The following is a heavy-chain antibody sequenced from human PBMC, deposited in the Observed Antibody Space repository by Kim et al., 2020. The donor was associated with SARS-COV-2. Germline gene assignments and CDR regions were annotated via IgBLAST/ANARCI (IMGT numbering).Heavy chain of an antibody. CDR1: GFTFSSYA. J-gene: IGHJ4*02. V-gene: IGHV3-30-3*01. D-gene: IGHD3-10*01. CDR2: ISYDGSNK. Sequence: GGSLRLSCAASGFTFSSYAMHWVRQAPGKGLEWVAVISYDGSNKYHADSVKGRFTISRDNSKNTLYLQMNSLRAEDTAVYYCARGVYGSGFYFDYWGQGT. CDR3: ARGVYGSGFYFDY.